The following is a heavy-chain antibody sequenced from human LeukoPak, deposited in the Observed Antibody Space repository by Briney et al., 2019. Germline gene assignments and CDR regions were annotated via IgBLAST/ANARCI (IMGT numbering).Heavy chain of an antibody. CDR2: ISSNSDYI. J-gene: IGHJ4*02. CDR3: ARGVGATTHYFDF. D-gene: IGHD1-26*01. CDR1: GFTFNSFT. Sequence: GGSLRLSCAASGFTFNSFTMDWVRRAPGKGLEWVSSISSNSDYIYYADSVKGRFTISRDNAKNSLYLQMTSLRAEDTAVYYCARGVGATTHYFDFWGQGALVTVSS. V-gene: IGHV3-21*01.